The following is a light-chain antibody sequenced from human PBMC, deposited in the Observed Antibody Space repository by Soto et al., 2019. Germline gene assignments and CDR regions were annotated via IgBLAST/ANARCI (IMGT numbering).Light chain of an antibody. Sequence: DIQMTQSPSSLSASVGDRVTTTCRASQSISSYLNWYQQKPGKAPKLLIYAASSLQSGVPSRFSGSGSGTDFTLTISGLQAEDVAVYYCQQYYTTPLTFGGGTKVDIK. J-gene: IGKJ4*01. CDR2: AAS. V-gene: IGKV1-39*01. CDR1: QSISSY. CDR3: QQYYTTPLT.